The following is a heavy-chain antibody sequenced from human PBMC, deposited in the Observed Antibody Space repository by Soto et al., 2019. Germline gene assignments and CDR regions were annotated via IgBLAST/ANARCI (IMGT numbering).Heavy chain of an antibody. Sequence: PLVPMSVPWGVDEGNSSGYGWSWIRKTTGKGLEWIGEINHSGSTNYNPSLKSRVTISVDTSKNQFSLKLSSVTAADTAVYYCAGGGPLWNYPGAVDYWGQGTLVPVSS. V-gene: IGHV4-34*01. J-gene: IGHJ4*02. D-gene: IGHD1-7*01. CDR2: INHSGST. CDR3: AGGGPLWNYPGAVDY. CDR1: EGNSSGYG.